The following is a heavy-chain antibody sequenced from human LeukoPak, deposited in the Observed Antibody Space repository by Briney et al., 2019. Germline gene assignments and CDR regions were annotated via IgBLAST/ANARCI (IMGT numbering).Heavy chain of an antibody. J-gene: IGHJ3*02. CDR3: AKDMWTQLWHDAFDI. CDR1: GFTFDDYA. CDR2: ISWNSGSI. Sequence: PGRSLRLSCAASGFTFDDYAMHWVRQAPGKGLEWVSGISWNSGSIGYADSVKGRFTISRDNAKNSLYLQMNSLRAEDTALYYCAKDMWTQLWHDAFDIWGQGTMVTVSS. V-gene: IGHV3-9*01. D-gene: IGHD5-18*01.